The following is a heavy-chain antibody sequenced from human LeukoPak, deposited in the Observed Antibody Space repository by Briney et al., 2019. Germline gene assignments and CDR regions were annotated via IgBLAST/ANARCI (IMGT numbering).Heavy chain of an antibody. D-gene: IGHD3-9*01. CDR1: GFTFSSYA. J-gene: IGHJ4*02. Sequence: GGSLRLSCAASGFTFSSYAMSWVRQAPGKGLEWVSAFSGSGGSTYYADSVKGRFTISRDNAKNSLYLQMNSLRAEDTAVYYCARDGAVLRYFDWLPPVGNFDYWGQGTQVTVSS. CDR2: FSGSGGST. CDR3: ARDGAVLRYFDWLPPVGNFDY. V-gene: IGHV3-23*01.